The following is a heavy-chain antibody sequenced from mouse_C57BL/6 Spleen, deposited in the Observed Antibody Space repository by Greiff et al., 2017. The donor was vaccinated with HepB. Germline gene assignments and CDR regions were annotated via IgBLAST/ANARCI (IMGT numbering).Heavy chain of an antibody. D-gene: IGHD2-3*01. CDR2: IWSGGST. V-gene: IGHV2-2*01. J-gene: IGHJ4*01. CDR1: GFSLTSYG. CDR3: APYDGYYPHYYAMDY. Sequence: VKLMESGPGLVQPSQSLSITCTVSGFSLTSYGVHWVRQSPGKGLEWLGVIWSGGSTDYNAAFISRLSISKDNSKSQVFFKMNSQQADDTAIYYCAPYDGYYPHYYAMDYWGQGTSVTVSS.